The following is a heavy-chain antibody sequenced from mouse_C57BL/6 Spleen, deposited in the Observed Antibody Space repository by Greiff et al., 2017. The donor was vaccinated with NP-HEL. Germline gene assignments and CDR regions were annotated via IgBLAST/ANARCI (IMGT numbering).Heavy chain of an antibody. D-gene: IGHD1-1*01. J-gene: IGHJ1*03. CDR2: INPSTGGT. CDR1: GYSFTGYY. Sequence: VQLQQSGPELVKPGASVKISCKASGYSFTGYYMNWVKQSPEKSLEWIGEINPSTGGTTYNQKFKAKATLTVDKSSSTAYMQLKSLTSEDSAVYYCARNYGSSYAGWYFDVWGTGTTVTVSS. CDR3: ARNYGSSYAGWYFDV. V-gene: IGHV1-42*01.